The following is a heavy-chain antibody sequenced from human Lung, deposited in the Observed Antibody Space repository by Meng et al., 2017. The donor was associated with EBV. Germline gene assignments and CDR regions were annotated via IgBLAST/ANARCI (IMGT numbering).Heavy chain of an antibody. V-gene: IGHV1-69*01. CDR1: GVSFSSSS. J-gene: IGHJ4*02. CDR3: ATGREESNGGAYYLDS. D-gene: IGHD3-16*01. CDR2: IIPIFGAT. Sequence: VRSCIEVEKPATSVTVCCNAPGVSFSSSSISWMRQAPGQGIEWMGGIIPIFGATHYAQRFQGRVTVTADASTSTAYMELSSLTSEDTAVYYCATGREESNGGAYYLDSWGQGTLVTVSS.